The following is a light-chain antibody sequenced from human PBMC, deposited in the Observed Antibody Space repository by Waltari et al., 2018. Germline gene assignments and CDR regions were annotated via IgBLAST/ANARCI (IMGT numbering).Light chain of an antibody. V-gene: IGLV2-23*02. CDR1: SSDVGASPL. J-gene: IGLJ2*01. CDR2: EVY. CDR3: CSYAGRSTLV. Sequence: QSALTQPASVSGSAGQSITLSCTGTSSDVGASPLISWYQQYPGKAPTLMIYEVYKRPSGVSDRFSGSKSDNTASLTISGLQAEDEADYYCCSYAGRSTLVFGGGTKLTVL.